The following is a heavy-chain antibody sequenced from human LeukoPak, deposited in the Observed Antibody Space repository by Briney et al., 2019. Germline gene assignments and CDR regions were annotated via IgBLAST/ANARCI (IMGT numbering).Heavy chain of an antibody. Sequence: GGSLRLSCAASGFTVSSNYMSWVRQAPGKGLEWVAFIRYDGSKKDYGDSVKGRFTISRDNSKNTLYLQMNSLRVEDTAVYYCARADVGATGNNWFDPWGQGTLVTVSS. J-gene: IGHJ5*02. V-gene: IGHV3-30*02. CDR3: ARADVGATGNNWFDP. CDR1: GFTVSSNY. CDR2: IRYDGSKK. D-gene: IGHD1-26*01.